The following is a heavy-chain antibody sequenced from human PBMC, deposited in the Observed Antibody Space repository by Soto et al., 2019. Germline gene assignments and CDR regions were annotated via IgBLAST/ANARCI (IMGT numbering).Heavy chain of an antibody. V-gene: IGHV1-2*02. CDR3: ARGRALLYMDV. CDR2: INPDSGGT. D-gene: IGHD3-10*01. Sequence: ASVKVSCKASGYTFSDYYMHWVRQAPGQGLEWMGSINPDSGGTQYAQKFQGRVTMTRDTSITTAYMELSRLKSDDTALYYCARGRALLYMDVWGQGSTVTVSS. J-gene: IGHJ6*02. CDR1: GYTFSDYY.